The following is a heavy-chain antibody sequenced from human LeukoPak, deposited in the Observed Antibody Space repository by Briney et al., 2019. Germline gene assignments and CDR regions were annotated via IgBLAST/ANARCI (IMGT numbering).Heavy chain of an antibody. CDR1: GSPFRSFA. J-gene: IGHJ3*01. CDR3: GRDPNGDYVGAFDF. V-gene: IGHV3-23*01. CDR2: IRGSGDGT. Sequence: PGGSLRLSCAASGSPFRSFAMTWVRQAPGKGLEWVSSIRGSGDGTSYGDSVKGRFTMSRDNSKNTLYLQMNSLRVEDTAIYYCGRDPNGDYVGAFDFWGLGTLVTVSS. D-gene: IGHD4-17*01.